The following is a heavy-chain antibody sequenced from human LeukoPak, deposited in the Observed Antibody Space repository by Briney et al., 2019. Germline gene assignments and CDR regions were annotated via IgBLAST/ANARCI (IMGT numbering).Heavy chain of an antibody. CDR2: IYPDDSDT. Sequence: GESLKISCKGSARGSISSWIGNVLQMPGKGLEWMGIIYPDDSDTRYSPSFQSQVTISVDKSLSTAYLQRSTLKASDTAMYYCESSLLVGNHEASGAIGYWGQGTLVIVSS. CDR3: ESSLLVGNHEASGAIGY. CDR1: ARGSISSW. D-gene: IGHD2-15*01. V-gene: IGHV5-51*01. J-gene: IGHJ4*02.